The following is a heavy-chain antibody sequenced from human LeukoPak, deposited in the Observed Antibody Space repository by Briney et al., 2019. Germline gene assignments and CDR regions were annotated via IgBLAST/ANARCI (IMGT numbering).Heavy chain of an antibody. CDR2: ITYSGTT. D-gene: IGHD3-16*01. CDR3: AREVLEEFGGYFDY. Sequence: PSETLSLTCTVSGDSISSSTYSTTYYWGWIRQPPGKGLEWIGSITYSGTTHYYASLKSRVTISVDTSKNQFSLRLSSVTAADTAVYFCAREVLEEFGGYFDYWGQGTLVTVSS. V-gene: IGHV4-39*02. J-gene: IGHJ4*02. CDR1: GDSISSSTYSTTYY.